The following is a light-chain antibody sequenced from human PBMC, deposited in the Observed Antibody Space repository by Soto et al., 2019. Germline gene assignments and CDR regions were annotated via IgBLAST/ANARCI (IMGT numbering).Light chain of an antibody. CDR3: SSYTISSPLVV. J-gene: IGLJ1*01. Sequence: QSALTQPASVSGSPGQSITISCTGTSSDVGGYNYVSWCQQHPGKAPKLMIYDVSNRPSGVSNRFSGSKSGNTASLTISGLQAEDEADYYCSSYTISSPLVVFGTGTKVTVL. CDR2: DVS. V-gene: IGLV2-14*01. CDR1: SSDVGGYNY.